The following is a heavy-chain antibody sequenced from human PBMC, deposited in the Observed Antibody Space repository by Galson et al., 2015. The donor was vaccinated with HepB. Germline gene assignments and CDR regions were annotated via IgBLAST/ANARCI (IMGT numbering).Heavy chain of an antibody. CDR3: AKRKSVPSDYYFDS. J-gene: IGHJ4*02. V-gene: IGHV3-23*01. CDR1: GFTFSSFA. D-gene: IGHD4-17*01. CDR2: ISGSGAST. Sequence: SLRLSCAASGFTFSSFAMSWVRQAPGKGLEWVSLISGSGASTYYADSVKGRFTISRDNSKNTLSLQMNSLRAEDTAVYYCAKRKSVPSDYYFDSWGQGTLVTVSS.